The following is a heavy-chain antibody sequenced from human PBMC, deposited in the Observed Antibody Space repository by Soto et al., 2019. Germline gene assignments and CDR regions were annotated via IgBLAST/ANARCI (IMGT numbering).Heavy chain of an antibody. J-gene: IGHJ6*02. CDR1: GFTFSSYW. D-gene: IGHD1-26*01. CDR2: INSDGSST. V-gene: IGHV3-74*01. Sequence: PGGSLRLSCAASGFTFSSYWMHWVRQAPGKGLVWVSRINSDGSSTSYADSVKGRFTISRDNAKNTLYLQMNSLRAEDTAVYYCAREGSSSGSYFYYYYYGMDVWGQGTTVTVSS. CDR3: AREGSSSGSYFYYYYYGMDV.